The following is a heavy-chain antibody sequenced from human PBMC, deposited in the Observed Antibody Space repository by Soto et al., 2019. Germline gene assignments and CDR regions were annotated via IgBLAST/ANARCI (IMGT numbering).Heavy chain of an antibody. V-gene: IGHV1-46*01. CDR3: ARDEPSITIFGVVRSMDV. D-gene: IGHD3-3*01. J-gene: IGHJ6*02. Sequence: ASVKVSCKASGDTFTSYYMHWVRQAPGQGLEWMGIINPSGGSTSYAQKFQGRVTMTRDTSTSTVYMELSSLRSEDTAVYYCARDEPSITIFGVVRSMDVWGQGTTVTVS. CDR2: INPSGGST. CDR1: GDTFTSYY.